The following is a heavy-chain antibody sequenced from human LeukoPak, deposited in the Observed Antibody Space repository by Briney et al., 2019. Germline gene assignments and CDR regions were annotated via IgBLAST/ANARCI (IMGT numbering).Heavy chain of an antibody. CDR1: GFTFSSYA. D-gene: IGHD6-19*01. J-gene: IGHJ4*02. CDR2: ISYDGRDK. Sequence: PGRSLRLSCAASGFTFSSYAMHWVRQAPGKGLEWVAVISYDGRDKYHADSVKGRFTISRDNSKNTLYLQINSLRAEDTAVYYCAKRERSGWLFDFWGQGTLVTVSS. CDR3: AKRERSGWLFDF. V-gene: IGHV3-30-3*02.